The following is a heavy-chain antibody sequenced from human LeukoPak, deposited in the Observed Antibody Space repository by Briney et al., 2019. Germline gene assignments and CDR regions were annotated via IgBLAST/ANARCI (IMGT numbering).Heavy chain of an antibody. Sequence: GGSLKLSCAASGFTFSSYGMHWVRQAPGKGLEWVAVISYDGSNKYYADSVKGRFTISRDNSKNTLYLQMNSLRAEDTAVYYCARDLHYDILTGYPYFDYWGQGTLVTVSS. J-gene: IGHJ4*02. CDR3: ARDLHYDILTGYPYFDY. V-gene: IGHV3-30*03. CDR2: ISYDGSNK. CDR1: GFTFSSYG. D-gene: IGHD3-9*01.